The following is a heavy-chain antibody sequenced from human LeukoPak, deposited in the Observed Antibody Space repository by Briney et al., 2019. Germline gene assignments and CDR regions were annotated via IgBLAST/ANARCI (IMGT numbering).Heavy chain of an antibody. V-gene: IGHV4-38-2*02. J-gene: IGHJ4*02. D-gene: IGHD3-22*01. Sequence: SETLSLTCTVSGYSISSGYYWGWIRQPPGKGLEWIGSIYHSGSTYYNPSLKSRVTISVDTSKNQFSLKLSSVTAADTAVYYCARAPRGYDSSGPRGSHFDYWGQGTLVTVSS. CDR2: IYHSGST. CDR3: ARAPRGYDSSGPRGSHFDY. CDR1: GYSISSGYY.